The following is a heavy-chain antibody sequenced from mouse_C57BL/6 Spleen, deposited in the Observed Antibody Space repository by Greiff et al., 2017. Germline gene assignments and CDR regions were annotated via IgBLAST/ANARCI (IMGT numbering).Heavy chain of an antibody. V-gene: IGHV1-64*01. CDR3: ARFPMATTGFAY. D-gene: IGHD2-2*01. CDR1: GYTFTSYW. CDR2: IHPNSGST. Sequence: QVQLQQPGAELVKPGASVQLSCKASGYTFTSYWMHWVKQRPGQGLEWIGMIHPNSGSTNYNEKFKSKATLTVDKSSSTAYMQLSSLTSEDSAVYYCARFPMATTGFAYWGQGTLVTVSA. J-gene: IGHJ3*01.